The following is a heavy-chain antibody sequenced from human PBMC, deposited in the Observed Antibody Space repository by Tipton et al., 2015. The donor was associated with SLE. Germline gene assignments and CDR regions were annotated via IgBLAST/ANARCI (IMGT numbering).Heavy chain of an antibody. D-gene: IGHD3-22*01. CDR1: GGSISSYY. V-gene: IGHV4-4*08. Sequence: TLSLTCTVSGGSISSYYWSWIRQPPGKGLEWIGYIYTSGSTNYNPPLKSRVIISVDTSKNQFSLKLSSVTAADTAVYYCASVTYYYDSSGYPEYYFDYWGQGTLVTVSS. CDR3: ASVTYYYDSSGYPEYYFDY. J-gene: IGHJ4*02. CDR2: IYTSGST.